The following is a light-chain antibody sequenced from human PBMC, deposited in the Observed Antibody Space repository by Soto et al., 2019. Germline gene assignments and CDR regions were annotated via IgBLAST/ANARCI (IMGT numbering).Light chain of an antibody. J-gene: IGLJ3*02. Sequence: QSALTQPPSASGSPGQSVTISCTGTSSDVGGYDYVSWYQQHAGKAPKLMIYDISKRPSGVPDRFSGSKSGNTASLTVSGLQAEDEADYYCSSYADINKLVFGGATKVTVL. CDR2: DIS. CDR3: SSYADINKLV. CDR1: SSDVGGYDY. V-gene: IGLV2-8*01.